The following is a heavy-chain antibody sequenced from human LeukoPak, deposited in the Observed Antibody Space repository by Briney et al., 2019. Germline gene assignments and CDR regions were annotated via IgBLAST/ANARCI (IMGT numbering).Heavy chain of an antibody. CDR2: INHSGST. CDR3: ARGLMTFGGVIVGNWFDP. D-gene: IGHD3-16*02. Sequence: PSKTLSLTCAVYGGSFSGYYWSWLRQPPGKGLEWLGEINHSGSTNYNPSLKSRVTISVDTSKNQFSLKLSSVTAADTAVYYCARGLMTFGGVIVGNWFDPWGQGTLVTVSS. J-gene: IGHJ5*02. CDR1: GGSFSGYY. V-gene: IGHV4-34*01.